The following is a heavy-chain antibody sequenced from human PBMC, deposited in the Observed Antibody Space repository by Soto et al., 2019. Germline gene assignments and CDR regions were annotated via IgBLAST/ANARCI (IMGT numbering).Heavy chain of an antibody. Sequence: SVKVSCKASGGTFSSYAISWVLQAPGQGLEWMGGIIPIFGTANYAQKFQGRVTITADKSTSTAYMELSSLRSEDTAVYYCARSNLPPYYDFWSGPSYYYYGMDVWGQGTTVTVSS. CDR3: ARSNLPPYYDFWSGPSYYYYGMDV. CDR1: GGTFSSYA. V-gene: IGHV1-69*06. CDR2: IIPIFGTA. D-gene: IGHD3-3*01. J-gene: IGHJ6*02.